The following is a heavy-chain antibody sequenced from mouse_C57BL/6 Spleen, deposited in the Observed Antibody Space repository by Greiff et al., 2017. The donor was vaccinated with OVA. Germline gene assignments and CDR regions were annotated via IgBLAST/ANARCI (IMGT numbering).Heavy chain of an antibody. J-gene: IGHJ3*01. D-gene: IGHD4-1*01. Sequence: EVKVEESGGGLVKPGGSLKLSCAASGFTFSSYTMSWVRQTPEKRLEWVATISGGGGNTYYPDSVKGRFTISRDNAKNTLYLQMSSLKSEDTALYYCARQGSGSWSGIAYWGQGTLVTVSS. CDR1: GFTFSSYT. CDR3: ARQGSGSWSGIAY. V-gene: IGHV5-9*01. CDR2: ISGGGGNT.